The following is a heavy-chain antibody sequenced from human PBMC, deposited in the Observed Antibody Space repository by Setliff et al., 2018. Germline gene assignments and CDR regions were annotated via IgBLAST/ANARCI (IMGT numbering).Heavy chain of an antibody. Sequence: EASVKVSCKNSGGTFNSFLVSWVRQAPGQGLEWMGGIIPLFGTTKYAQKFQGRVTITADESTSTAYMELSSLRSEDTAVYYCASRLRLGESPMDVWGKGTTVTVSS. CDR3: ASRLRLGESPMDV. D-gene: IGHD3-16*01. CDR2: IIPLFGTT. J-gene: IGHJ6*03. CDR1: GGTFNSFL. V-gene: IGHV1-69*13.